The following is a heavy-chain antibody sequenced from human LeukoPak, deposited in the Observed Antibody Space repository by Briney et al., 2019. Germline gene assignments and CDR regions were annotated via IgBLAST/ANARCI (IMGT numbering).Heavy chain of an antibody. CDR2: ISPRGGST. CDR1: GYTFTSNY. J-gene: IGHJ5*02. CDR3: ARDNSVRDEAWWFNP. V-gene: IGHV1-46*01. D-gene: IGHD5-24*01. Sequence: ASVKVSCKAFGYTFTSNYMHWVRQAPGQAPEWMGVISPRGGSTTYAQKFQGRVTLTRDMSTSTDYLELSSLRPEDTAVYYCARDNSVRDEAWWFNPWGQGTLVTVSS.